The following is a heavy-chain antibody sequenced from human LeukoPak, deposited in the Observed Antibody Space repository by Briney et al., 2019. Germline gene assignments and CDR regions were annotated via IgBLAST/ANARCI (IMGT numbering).Heavy chain of an antibody. CDR2: ISSSGNTI. CDR3: ARYSSSWHYYFDY. CDR1: GFTFSSYD. J-gene: IGHJ4*02. Sequence: PGGSLRLSCAASGFTFSSYDMNWVRQAPGKGLEWVSYISSSGNTIYYTDSVKGRFTISRDNAQNSLYPQMNSLRAEDTAVYYSARYSSSWHYYFDYWGQGTLVTVSS. D-gene: IGHD6-13*01. V-gene: IGHV3-48*03.